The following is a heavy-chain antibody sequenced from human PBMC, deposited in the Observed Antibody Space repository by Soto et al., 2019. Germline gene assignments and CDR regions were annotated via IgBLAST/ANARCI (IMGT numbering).Heavy chain of an antibody. D-gene: IGHD3-22*01. CDR3: ARDPYYYDSSGYQGSYFDY. CDR2: IYHSGST. Sequence: SETLSLTCAVSGGSISSGGYSWSWIRQPPGKGLEWIGYIYHSGSTYYNPSLKSRVTISVDRSKNQFSLKLSSVTAADTAVYYCARDPYYYDSSGYQGSYFDYWGQGTLVTVSS. V-gene: IGHV4-30-2*01. CDR1: GGSISSGGYS. J-gene: IGHJ4*02.